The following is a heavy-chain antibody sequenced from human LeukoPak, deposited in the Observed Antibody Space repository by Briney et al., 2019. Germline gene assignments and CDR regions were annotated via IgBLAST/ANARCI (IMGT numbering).Heavy chain of an antibody. D-gene: IGHD3-3*01. CDR2: ISSNGGST. CDR3: VKAYYDFWSAYANWFDP. J-gene: IGHJ5*02. CDR1: GFTFSTHA. V-gene: IGHV3-64D*09. Sequence: GGSLRLSCAASGFTFSTHAMGWVRQAPGKGLEHVSVISSNGGSTYYADSVKGRFTISRDNSKNTLYLQMSSLRAEDTAVYYCVKAYYDFWSAYANWFDPWGQGTLVTVSS.